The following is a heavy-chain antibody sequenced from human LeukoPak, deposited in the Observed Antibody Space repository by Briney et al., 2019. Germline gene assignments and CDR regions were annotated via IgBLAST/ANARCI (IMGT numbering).Heavy chain of an antibody. J-gene: IGHJ1*01. CDR3: SHYDSSAYYAFQP. Sequence: GGSLNLSCAASGFTFSGSAMHWVRQASGKGLEWVGRVRSKANNYATAYAASVKGRFTISRDDSKNTAYLQMDSLKTEDTAIYYCSHYDSSAYYAFQPWGQGTLVTVSS. CDR1: GFTFSGSA. CDR2: VRSKANNYAT. V-gene: IGHV3-73*01. D-gene: IGHD3-22*01.